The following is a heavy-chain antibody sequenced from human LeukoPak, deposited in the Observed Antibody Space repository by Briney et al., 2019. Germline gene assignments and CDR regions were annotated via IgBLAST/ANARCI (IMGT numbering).Heavy chain of an antibody. CDR1: GNSFINYW. D-gene: IGHD3-10*01. CDR3: ARQVGSWGYARFDS. Sequence: NHGESLKISCKGSGNSFINYWIGWVRQMPGKGLEWMGIIYPGDSDTRYSPSFQGQVTISADKSISTAYLQWSSLKASDTAMYYWARQVGSWGYARFDSWGQGTLVTVSS. J-gene: IGHJ4*02. CDR2: IYPGDSDT. V-gene: IGHV5-51*01.